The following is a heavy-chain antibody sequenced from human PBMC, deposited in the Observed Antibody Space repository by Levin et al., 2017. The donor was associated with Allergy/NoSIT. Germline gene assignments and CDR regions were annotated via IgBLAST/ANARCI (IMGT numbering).Heavy chain of an antibody. D-gene: IGHD1-14*01. Sequence: ASETLSLTCTVSGGSFISGSYYWAWIRQPPGKGLEWIGSSRYTGSTFYNPSLKSRVTISVDTSKDQFSLTLHSVTAADTSVFYCARQQLIGNRVNWFDPWGQGTLVNVAS. CDR3: ARQQLIGNRVNWFDP. V-gene: IGHV4-39*01. J-gene: IGHJ5*02. CDR1: GGSFISGSYY. CDR2: SRYTGST.